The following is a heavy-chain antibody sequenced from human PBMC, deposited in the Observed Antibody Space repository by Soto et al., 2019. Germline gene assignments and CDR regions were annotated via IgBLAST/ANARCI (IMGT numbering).Heavy chain of an antibody. D-gene: IGHD3-22*01. V-gene: IGHV1-46*01. Sequence: ASVKVSCKASGYTFTRFYMYWVRQAPGQGLEWMGIINPSDGKTNYGQKFQGRVTMTRDTSTNTVYMELSSLRSEDTAVYYCARSISMIVVVPAGPFDYWGQGTLVTVSS. J-gene: IGHJ4*02. CDR2: INPSDGKT. CDR3: ARSISMIVVVPAGPFDY. CDR1: GYTFTRFY.